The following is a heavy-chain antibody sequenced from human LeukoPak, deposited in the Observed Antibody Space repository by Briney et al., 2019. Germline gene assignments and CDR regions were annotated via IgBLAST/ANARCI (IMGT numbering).Heavy chain of an antibody. CDR2: IYHSGST. CDR3: ARAGLGYCSSTSCCTDY. J-gene: IGHJ4*02. Sequence: SGTLSLTCAVSGGSISSGGYSWSWIRQPPGKGLEWIGYIYHSGSTYYNPSLKSRVTISVDRSKNQFSLKLSSVTAADTAVYYCARAGLGYCSSTSCCTDYWGQGTLVTVSS. V-gene: IGHV4-30-2*01. CDR1: GGSISSGGYS. D-gene: IGHD2-2*02.